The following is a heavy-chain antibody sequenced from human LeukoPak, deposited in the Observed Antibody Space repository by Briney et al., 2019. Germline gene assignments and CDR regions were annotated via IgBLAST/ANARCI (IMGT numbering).Heavy chain of an antibody. V-gene: IGHV1-2*02. D-gene: IGHD3-10*01. CDR1: GYSFTGYN. Sequence: ASVKVSCKASGYSFTGYNMHWVRPAPGQGLGWMGWINTNSGATNYAQKFQGRVTVTRDKSISTAHMELARLTSDDTAVYYCGRGSDMLREGYSDYWGQGTLVTVSS. CDR2: INTNSGAT. CDR3: GRGSDMLREGYSDY. J-gene: IGHJ4*02.